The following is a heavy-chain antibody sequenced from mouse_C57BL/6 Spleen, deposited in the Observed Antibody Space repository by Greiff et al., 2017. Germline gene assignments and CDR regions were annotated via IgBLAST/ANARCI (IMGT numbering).Heavy chain of an antibody. V-gene: IGHV5-12*01. D-gene: IGHD2-12*01. CDR2: ISNGGGST. J-gene: IGHJ2*01. Sequence: EVQLVESGGGLVQPGGSLKLSCAASGFTFSDYYMYWVRQTPEKRLEWVAYISNGGGSTYYPDTVKGRFTISRDNAKNTLYLQMSRLKSEDTAMYYCARRGYSGFDYWGQGTTLTVSS. CDR1: GFTFSDYY. CDR3: ARRGYSGFDY.